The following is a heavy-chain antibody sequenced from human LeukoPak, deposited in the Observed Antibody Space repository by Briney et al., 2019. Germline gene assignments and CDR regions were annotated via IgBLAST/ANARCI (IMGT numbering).Heavy chain of an antibody. CDR3: ARRGLRYFDWLLDY. Sequence: GGSLRLSCAASGFTFSSYWMSWVRQVPGKGLEWVANIKQDGSEKYYVDSVKGRFTISRDNAKNSLYLQMNSLRAEDTAVYYCARRGLRYFDWLLDYWGQGTLVTVSS. V-gene: IGHV3-7*01. CDR2: IKQDGSEK. D-gene: IGHD3-9*01. J-gene: IGHJ4*02. CDR1: GFTFSSYW.